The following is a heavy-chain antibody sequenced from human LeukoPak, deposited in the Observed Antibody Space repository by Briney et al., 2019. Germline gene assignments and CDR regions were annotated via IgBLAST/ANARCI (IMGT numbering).Heavy chain of an antibody. V-gene: IGHV1-2*02. CDR2: INPNSGGT. J-gene: IGHJ5*02. Sequence: ASVKVSCKGSGYTFTDYYIHWVRQAPGQGLEWMGWINPNSGGTNYAQKFQGRVTMTRDTSISTAYMELSRLRSDDTAVFYCARDRGCSATTCYTGGDWLDPWGQGTLVTVSS. D-gene: IGHD2-2*01. CDR1: GYTFTDYY. CDR3: ARDRGCSATTCYTGGDWLDP.